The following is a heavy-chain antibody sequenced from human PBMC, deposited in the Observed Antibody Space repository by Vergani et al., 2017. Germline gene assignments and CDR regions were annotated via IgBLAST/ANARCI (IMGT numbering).Heavy chain of an antibody. Sequence: QVQLQESGPGLVKPSQTLSLTCTVSGGSISSGDYYWSWIRQPPGKGLERIGYIYYSGSTYYNPSLKSRVTRAVDTSKNQFSLKLSSVTAADTAVYYCARGGGVPAALGYWGQGTLVTVSS. V-gene: IGHV4-30-4*08. CDR2: IYYSGST. J-gene: IGHJ4*02. CDR1: GGSISSGDYY. CDR3: ARGGGVPAALGY. D-gene: IGHD2-2*01.